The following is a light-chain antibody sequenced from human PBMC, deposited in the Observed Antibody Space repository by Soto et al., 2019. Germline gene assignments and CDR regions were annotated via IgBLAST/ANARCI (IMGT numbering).Light chain of an antibody. J-gene: IGKJ4*01. CDR2: AAS. V-gene: IGKV1-39*01. CDR3: QQTRAYPST. CDR1: QTIINY. Sequence: DIQMTQSPSSLSASVGDRVTITCRASQTIINYLNWYQQKPGKAPKLLIYAASTLQSGVPSRFSGSGSGTDFTLTISSLQAEDFASYYCQQTRAYPSTFGGGTKVDIK.